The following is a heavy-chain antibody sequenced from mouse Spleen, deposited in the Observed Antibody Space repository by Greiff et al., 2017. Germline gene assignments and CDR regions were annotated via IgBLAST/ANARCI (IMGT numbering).Heavy chain of an antibody. V-gene: IGHV1-78*01. CDR2: IYPRDGST. D-gene: IGHD2-2*01. J-gene: IGHJ1*01. Sequence: PEQGLEWIGYIYPRDGSTKYNEKFKGKATLTADKSSSTAYMQLNSLTSEDSAVYFCAREVYYAYEGGWYFDVWGAGTTVTVSS. CDR3: AREVYYAYEGGWYFDV.